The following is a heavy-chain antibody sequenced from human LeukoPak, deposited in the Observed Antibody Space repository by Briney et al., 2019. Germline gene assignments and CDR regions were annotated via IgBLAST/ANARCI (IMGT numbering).Heavy chain of an antibody. CDR1: GFTFSTYA. V-gene: IGHV3-23*01. CDR2: ISGSGGST. J-gene: IGHJ6*02. CDR3: AREKLPETSYYYYYGMDV. D-gene: IGHD1-1*01. Sequence: SGGSLRLSCAASGFTFSTYAMTWVRQAPGKGLEWVSGISGSGGSTYSADSVKGRFTISRDNSKNTLYLQMNSLRAEDTAVYYCAREKLPETSYYYYYGMDVWGQGTTVTVSS.